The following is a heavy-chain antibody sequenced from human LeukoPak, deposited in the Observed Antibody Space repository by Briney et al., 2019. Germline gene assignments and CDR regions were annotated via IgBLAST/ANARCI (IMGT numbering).Heavy chain of an antibody. J-gene: IGHJ6*03. CDR1: GDTLSSHG. CDR3: ARVISIGQPPYFYYMDV. CDR2: IIPMFGTV. D-gene: IGHD6-6*01. Sequence: GSSVKVSCKASGDTLSSHGFSWVRQAPGQGLEWMGGIIPMFGTVNYAQNFQGRVTITADESTGTAYMDLSSLRSEDTAVYYCARVISIGQPPYFYYMDVWGKGTTVTVSS. V-gene: IGHV1-69*01.